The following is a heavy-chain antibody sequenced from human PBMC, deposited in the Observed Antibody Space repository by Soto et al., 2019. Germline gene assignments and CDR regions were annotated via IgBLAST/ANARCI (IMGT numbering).Heavy chain of an antibody. CDR1: GYTFTSYG. D-gene: IGHD7-27*01. CDR2: MSSYNGKT. CDR3: ARVYFATGDQRD. Sequence: QVQLVQSGAEVKKPGATVKVSCKASGYTFTSYGITWVRQAPGRGLEWMGWMSSYNGKTNYAQRLQGSVTMTTDTSTSTAYMELRSLRSDDTAVYYCARVYFATGDQRDWGQGTLVTVSS. V-gene: IGHV1-18*01. J-gene: IGHJ4*02.